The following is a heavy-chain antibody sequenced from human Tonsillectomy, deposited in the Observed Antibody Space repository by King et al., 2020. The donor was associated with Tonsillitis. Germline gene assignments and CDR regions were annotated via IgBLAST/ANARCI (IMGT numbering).Heavy chain of an antibody. CDR3: ARHYNWSYVLT. CDR2: ISTYNGNT. V-gene: IGHV1-18*01. D-gene: IGHD1-7*01. J-gene: IGHJ5*02. Sequence: VQLVESGAEVKNPGASVTVSCTASGYTFTSYGLSWVRQAPGQGLEWMGWISTYNGNTNYAQKFQGRVTMTTDTSTSTAYMELRSLRSGDTAVYYCARHYNWSYVLTWGQGTLVTVSS. CDR1: GYTFTSYG.